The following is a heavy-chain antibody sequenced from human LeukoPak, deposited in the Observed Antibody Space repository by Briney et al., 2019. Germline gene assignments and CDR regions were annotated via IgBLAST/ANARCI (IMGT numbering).Heavy chain of an antibody. CDR1: GFTFSSYA. J-gene: IGHJ4*02. CDR3: ATCRVGPGGSYCPYFDY. CDR2: ISGSGGST. Sequence: GGSLRLSCAASGFTFSSYAMSWVRQAPGKGLEWVSAISGSGGSTYYADSVKGRFTISRDNSKNTLYLQMNSLRAEDTAVYYCATCRVGPGGSYCPYFDYWGQGTLVTVSS. V-gene: IGHV3-23*01. D-gene: IGHD1-26*01.